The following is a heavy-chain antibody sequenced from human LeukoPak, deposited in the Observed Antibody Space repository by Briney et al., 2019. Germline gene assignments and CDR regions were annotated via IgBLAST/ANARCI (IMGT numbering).Heavy chain of an antibody. V-gene: IGHV3-74*01. CDR1: GFTLSSYW. CDR2: ISNDGSAT. CDR3: VRDSASGLDY. J-gene: IGHJ4*02. Sequence: PGGSLRLSCAASGFTLSSYWMHWVRHGPGKGPVWVSRISNDGSATWYADSVKGRFTISRDNAKNTLYLQMNSLRAEDTAVYYCVRDSASGLDYWGQGTLVTVSS. D-gene: IGHD3-10*01.